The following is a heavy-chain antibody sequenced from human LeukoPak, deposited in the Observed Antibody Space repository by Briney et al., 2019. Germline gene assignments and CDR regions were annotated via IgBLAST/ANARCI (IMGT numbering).Heavy chain of an antibody. J-gene: IGHJ6*01. V-gene: IGHV3-66*01. CDR3: SGPHHIVVVRAAESYGMDV. Sequence: GGSLRLSCAASGFTVSSNYMSWVRQAPGKGLEWVSVIYSGGSTYYADSVKGRFTISRDNSKNTLYLQMNSLRAEDTAVYYCSGPHHIVVVRAAESYGMDVWGQGTTVTVSS. CDR2: IYSGGST. CDR1: GFTVSSNY. D-gene: IGHD2-2*01.